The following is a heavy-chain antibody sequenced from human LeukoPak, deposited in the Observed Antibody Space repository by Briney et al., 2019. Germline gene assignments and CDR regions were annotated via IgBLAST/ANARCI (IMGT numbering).Heavy chain of an antibody. Sequence: GGSLRLSCAASGFTFSSYAMHWVRQAPGKGLEWVAVISYDGSNKYYADSVKGRFTISRDNSKNTLYLQMNSLRAEDTAVYYCARGYYDILTGYLWYYYGMDVWGQGTTVTVSS. CDR3: ARGYYDILTGYLWYYYGMDV. J-gene: IGHJ6*02. CDR1: GFTFSSYA. D-gene: IGHD3-9*01. V-gene: IGHV3-30*04. CDR2: ISYDGSNK.